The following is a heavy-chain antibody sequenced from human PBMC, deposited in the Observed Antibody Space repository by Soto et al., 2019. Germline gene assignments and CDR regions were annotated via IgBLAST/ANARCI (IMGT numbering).Heavy chain of an antibody. CDR3: AREVMYYYDSSGYNXY. D-gene: IGHD3-22*01. CDR2: IYYSGST. CDR1: GGSVSSGSYY. J-gene: IGHJ4*02. Sequence: PSETLSLTCTVSGGSVSSGSYYWSWIRQPPGKGLEWIGYIYYSGSTSYNPSLKSRVTISVDTSKNQFSLKLSSVTAADTAVYYCAREVMYYYDSSGYNXYWGQGTLVXVSS. V-gene: IGHV4-61*01.